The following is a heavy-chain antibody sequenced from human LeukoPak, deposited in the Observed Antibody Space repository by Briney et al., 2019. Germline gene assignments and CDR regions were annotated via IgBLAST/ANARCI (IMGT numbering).Heavy chain of an antibody. Sequence: SETLSLTCAVYGGSFSGYYWSWIRQPPGKGLEWIGEINHSGSTNYNPSLKCRVTISVDTSKNQFSLKLSSVTAADTAVYYCARSPHAYSNYGNNYYYYMDVWGKGTTVTVSS. CDR1: GGSFSGYY. J-gene: IGHJ6*03. CDR3: ARSPHAYSNYGNNYYYYMDV. CDR2: INHSGST. D-gene: IGHD4-11*01. V-gene: IGHV4-34*01.